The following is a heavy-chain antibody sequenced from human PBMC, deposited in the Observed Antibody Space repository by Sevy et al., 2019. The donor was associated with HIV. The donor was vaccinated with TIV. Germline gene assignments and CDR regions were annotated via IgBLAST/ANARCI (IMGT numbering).Heavy chain of an antibody. CDR3: AREDSNGVCYSH. CDR2: ISSSSSYI. V-gene: IGHV3-21*01. D-gene: IGHD2-8*01. J-gene: IGHJ4*02. CDR1: GITFTIYT. Sequence: RGSLRLSCAASGITFTIYTMNWVRQAPGKGLEWVSSISSSSSYIYYADSVKGRFTISRDNAKSSLYLQMNSLRAEDTTVYYCAREDSNGVCYSHWGQGTLVTVSS.